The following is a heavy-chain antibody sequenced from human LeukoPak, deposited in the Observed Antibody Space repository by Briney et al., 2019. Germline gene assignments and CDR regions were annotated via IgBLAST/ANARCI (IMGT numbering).Heavy chain of an antibody. Sequence: SETLSLTCAVYGGSFSGYYWSWIRQPPGKGLEWIGEINHSGSTNYNPSLKSRVTISVDTSKNQFSLKLSSVTAADTAVYYCARRGKYYYGSGSYYTRGYFDYWGQGTLVTASS. CDR1: GGSFSGYY. D-gene: IGHD3-10*01. V-gene: IGHV4-34*01. CDR3: ARRGKYYYGSGSYYTRGYFDY. J-gene: IGHJ4*02. CDR2: INHSGST.